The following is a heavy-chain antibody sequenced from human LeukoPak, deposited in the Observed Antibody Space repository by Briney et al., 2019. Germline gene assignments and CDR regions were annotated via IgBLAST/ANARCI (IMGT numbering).Heavy chain of an antibody. Sequence: PSQTLSLTCTVSGGSISSGGHYWSWIRQHPGKGLEWIGYIYYSGSTYYNPSLKSRVTISVDTSKDQFSLKLSSVTAADTAVYYCAREYDYGDLYYFDYWGQGTLVTVSS. CDR1: GGSISSGGHY. D-gene: IGHD4-17*01. CDR2: IYYSGST. V-gene: IGHV4-31*03. CDR3: AREYDYGDLYYFDY. J-gene: IGHJ4*02.